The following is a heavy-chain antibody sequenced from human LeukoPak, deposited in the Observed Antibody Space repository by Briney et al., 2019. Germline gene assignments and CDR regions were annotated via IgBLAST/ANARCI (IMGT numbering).Heavy chain of an antibody. Sequence: GGSLRLSCAASGFIFSTYAMHWVRQAPGKGLEWVAIIWYDGSNKYYADSVKGRFAISRDNSKNTLYLQMNSLRAEDTAVYYCARGEELPHHWGQGTLVTVSS. V-gene: IGHV3-33*08. CDR3: ARGEELPHH. CDR1: GFIFSTYA. CDR2: IWYDGSNK. D-gene: IGHD1-26*01. J-gene: IGHJ5*02.